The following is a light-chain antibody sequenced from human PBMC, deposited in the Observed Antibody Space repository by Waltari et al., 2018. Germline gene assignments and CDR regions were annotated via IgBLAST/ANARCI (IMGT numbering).Light chain of an antibody. Sequence: SYELTQPPSMSVSPGQTASITCSGDELGDKYASWYQQKPGQSPVLVIHQDTKRPSGIPERFSGSNSGNTATLTISGTQAMDEADYYCQAWDSSIVVFGGGTKLTVL. V-gene: IGLV3-1*01. J-gene: IGLJ2*01. CDR2: QDT. CDR1: ELGDKY. CDR3: QAWDSSIVV.